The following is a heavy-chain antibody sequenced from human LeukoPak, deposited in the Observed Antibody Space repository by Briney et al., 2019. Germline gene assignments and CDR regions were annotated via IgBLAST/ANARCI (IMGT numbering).Heavy chain of an antibody. D-gene: IGHD3-10*01. J-gene: IGHJ4*02. CDR3: ASPYYGSGSTDY. CDR1: GGSFSGYY. CDR2: INHSGST. Sequence: SETLPLTCAVYGGSFSGYYWSWIRQPPGKGLEWIGEINHSGSTNYNPSLKSRVTISVDTSENQFSLKLSSVTAADTAVYYCASPYYGSGSTDYWGQGTLVTVSS. V-gene: IGHV4-34*01.